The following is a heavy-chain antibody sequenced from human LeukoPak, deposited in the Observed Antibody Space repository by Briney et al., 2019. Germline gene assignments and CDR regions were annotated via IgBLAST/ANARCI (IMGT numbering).Heavy chain of an antibody. J-gene: IGHJ4*02. CDR3: TRIATVAGDGHFDY. Sequence: ASVKVSCKASGYTFTAYYIHWVRQAPGQGLAPGQGLEWLGWINPNSGGTNYAQKFQGRVTMTRDTSINTAYMELSRLGSDDTAVYFCTRIATVAGDGHFDYWGLGTLVTVSS. CDR1: GYTFTAYY. V-gene: IGHV1-2*02. CDR2: INPNSGGT. D-gene: IGHD6-19*01.